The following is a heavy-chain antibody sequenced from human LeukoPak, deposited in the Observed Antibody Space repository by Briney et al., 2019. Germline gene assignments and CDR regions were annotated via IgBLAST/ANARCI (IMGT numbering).Heavy chain of an antibody. CDR1: GYTFTGHY. D-gene: IGHD1-14*01. CDR2: INPNIGAT. J-gene: IGHJ4*02. V-gene: IGHV1-2*02. Sequence: GASVNVSYKASGYTFTGHYLHWVRQAPGQGLEWIGWINPNIGATKYARKFQGRVTMTRDTSISTAYMEVSRLRSDDTAVYYCARGQLTDDLDYWGQGTLVTVSS. CDR3: ARGQLTDDLDY.